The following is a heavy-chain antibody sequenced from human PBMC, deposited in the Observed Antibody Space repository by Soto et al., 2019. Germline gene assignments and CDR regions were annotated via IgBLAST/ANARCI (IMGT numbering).Heavy chain of an antibody. J-gene: IGHJ6*02. CDR1: GYSFTGHY. Sequence: QLQLVQSGSEVKPPGASVKVSCKASGYSFTGHYMHWVRQVSGERLEHVGLLKSDNGGTYYATKFQARDTFTRDTSTRKASLELTGLQSDDTAVYLCARDLCPLGSGSPCPTFGLDVWGQGTTVTVSS. D-gene: IGHD3-10*01. CDR3: ARDLCPLGSGSPCPTFGLDV. V-gene: IGHV1-2*02. CDR2: LKSDNGGT.